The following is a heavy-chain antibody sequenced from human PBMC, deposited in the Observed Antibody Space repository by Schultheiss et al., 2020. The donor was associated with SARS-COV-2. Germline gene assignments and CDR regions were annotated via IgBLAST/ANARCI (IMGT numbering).Heavy chain of an antibody. CDR1: GGSVSSGSYY. CDR3: ARGYRYFYYAMDV. D-gene: IGHD5-18*01. V-gene: IGHV4-31*03. CDR2: IYYSGST. J-gene: IGHJ6*02. Sequence: SETLSLTCTVSGGSVSSGSYYWSWIRQPPGKGLEWIGYIYYSGSTYYNPSLKSRVTISVDTSKNQFSLKVNSVTAADTAVYYCARGYRYFYYAMDVWGQGTTVTVSS.